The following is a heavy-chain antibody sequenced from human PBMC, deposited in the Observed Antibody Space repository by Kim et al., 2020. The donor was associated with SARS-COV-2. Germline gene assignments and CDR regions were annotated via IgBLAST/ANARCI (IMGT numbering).Heavy chain of an antibody. CDR1: GYTFTGYY. Sequence: ASVKVSCKASGYTFTGYYMHWVRQAPGQGLEWMGRINPNSGGTNYAQKFQGRVTMTRDTSISTAYMELSRLRSDDTAVYYCARGELGLIGEYDYWGQGTLVTVSS. D-gene: IGHD1-26*01. CDR3: ARGELGLIGEYDY. J-gene: IGHJ4*02. CDR2: INPNSGGT. V-gene: IGHV1-2*06.